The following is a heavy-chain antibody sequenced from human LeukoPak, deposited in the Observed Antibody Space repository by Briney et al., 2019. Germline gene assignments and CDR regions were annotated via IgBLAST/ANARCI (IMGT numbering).Heavy chain of an antibody. V-gene: IGHV1-18*01. Sequence: ASGKVSCQAAGYTFTNYGISWLRQAPGQGLEWVGWISAYNGNIRYAQNLQGRVTMTTDTSTSTAYMELRSLRSDDTAVYYCARDRSNSDYWGQGTLVTVSS. CDR3: ARDRSNSDY. CDR2: ISAYNGNI. J-gene: IGHJ4*02. CDR1: GYTFTNYG. D-gene: IGHD4-11*01.